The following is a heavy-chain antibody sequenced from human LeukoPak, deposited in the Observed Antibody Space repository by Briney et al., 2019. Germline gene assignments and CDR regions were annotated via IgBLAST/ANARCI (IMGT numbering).Heavy chain of an antibody. J-gene: IGHJ4*02. D-gene: IGHD6-6*01. CDR1: GGSFSGYY. V-gene: IGHV4-34*01. CDR3: ARGVYKAAAQYSY. Sequence: SETLSLTCAVYGGSFSGYYWSWIRQPPAEGLEWIEEIKHSESTNNNPSLKSRVTLSVDTAKNQYSLKLSSVSAADTAVYYCARGVYKAAAQYSYWGQGTLVTVSS. CDR2: IKHSEST.